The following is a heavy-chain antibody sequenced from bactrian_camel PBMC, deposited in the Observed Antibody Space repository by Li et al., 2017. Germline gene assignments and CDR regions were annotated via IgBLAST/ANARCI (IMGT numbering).Heavy chain of an antibody. Sequence: QVQLVESGGGSVQAGGSLRLSCAASELLASRYTTNNFCMAWFRQAPGKEREGVAAVYTGDGNTFVADSVKGRFISSRDNSKNTVYLQLNGLKSEDTAMYYCTRETQWVGYHEMAEYWGQGTQVTVS. D-gene: IGHD5*01. J-gene: IGHJ4*01. CDR3: TRETQWVGYHEMAEY. CDR1: ELLASRYTTNNFC. V-gene: IGHV3S1*01. CDR2: VYTGDGNT.